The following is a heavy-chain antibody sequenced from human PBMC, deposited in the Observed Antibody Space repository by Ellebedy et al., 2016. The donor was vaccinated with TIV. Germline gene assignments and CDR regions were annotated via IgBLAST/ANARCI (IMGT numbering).Heavy chain of an antibody. CDR1: GGSINNYY. CDR2: IHHSGNS. CDR3: ARNLGRYGMDV. J-gene: IGHJ6*02. V-gene: IGHV4-59*01. Sequence: MPSETLSLTCSVSGGSINNYYWTWIRQPPGQGLEWIGDIHHSGNSHIHRSLKSRVTLSVDTSKNQFSLDMTSVTAADTATYYCARNLGRYGMDVWGQGTTVTVSS.